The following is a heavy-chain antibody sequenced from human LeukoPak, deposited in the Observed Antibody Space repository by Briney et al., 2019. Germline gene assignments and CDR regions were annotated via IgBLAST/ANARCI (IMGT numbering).Heavy chain of an antibody. CDR2: FDPEDGET. CDR1: GYTLTELS. Sequence: ASVKVSCKVSGYTLTELSMHWVRQAPGKGLEWMGGFDPEDGETIYAQKFQGRVTMTEDTSTDTAYMELSSLRSEDTAVYYCATDPGIVGAVSWFDPWGQGTLVSVSS. V-gene: IGHV1-24*01. CDR3: ATDPGIVGAVSWFDP. J-gene: IGHJ5*02. D-gene: IGHD1-26*01.